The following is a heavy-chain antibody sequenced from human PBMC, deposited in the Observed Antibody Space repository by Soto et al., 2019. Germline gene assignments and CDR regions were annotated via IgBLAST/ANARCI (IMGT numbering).Heavy chain of an antibody. V-gene: IGHV4-38-2*01. J-gene: IGHJ4*02. Sequence: SETLSLTCAVSGYSISSGYYWGWIRQPPGKGLEWIGSIYHSGSTYYNPSLKSRVTISVDTSKNQFSLKLSSVTAADTAVYYCATVCRTYYDILTGYRHTYYFDYWGQGTLVTVSS. CDR3: ATVCRTYYDILTGYRHTYYFDY. D-gene: IGHD3-9*01. CDR2: IYHSGST. CDR1: GYSISSGYY.